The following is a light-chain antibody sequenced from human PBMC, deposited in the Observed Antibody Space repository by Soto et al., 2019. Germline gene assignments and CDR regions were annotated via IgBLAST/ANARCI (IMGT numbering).Light chain of an antibody. J-gene: IGKJ2*01. CDR3: QQYGSSPPYT. CDR1: QSVSNNY. CDR2: GSS. V-gene: IGKV3-20*01. Sequence: EVVLTQSPGTLSLSPGERASLSCRASQSVSNNYLAWYQQKPGQSPKLLIFGSSDRATGIPDRFSGSGSGTDCPLTISRLEPEDFAVYDCQQYGSSPPYTFGQGTKLEIK.